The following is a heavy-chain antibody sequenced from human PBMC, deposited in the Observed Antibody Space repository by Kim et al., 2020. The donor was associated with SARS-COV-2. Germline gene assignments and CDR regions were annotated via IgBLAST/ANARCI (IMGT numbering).Heavy chain of an antibody. CDR3: ARDGIVGATGIDY. Sequence: GGSLRLSCAASGFTFSSYGMHWVRQAPGKGLEWVAVIWYDGSNKYYADSVKGRFTISRDNSKNTLYLQMNSLRAEDTAVYYCARDGIVGATGIDYWGQGTLVTISS. D-gene: IGHD1-26*01. V-gene: IGHV3-33*01. CDR1: GFTFSSYG. J-gene: IGHJ4*02. CDR2: IWYDGSNK.